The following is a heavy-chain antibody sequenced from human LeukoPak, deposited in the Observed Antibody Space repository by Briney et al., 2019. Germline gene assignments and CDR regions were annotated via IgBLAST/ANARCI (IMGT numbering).Heavy chain of an antibody. CDR1: GFSFSNYG. CDR3: ARDLKNYGGHSLDY. V-gene: IGHV3-33*01. D-gene: IGHD4-23*01. CDR2: IWSDGSNE. Sequence: PGGSLRLSCAASGFSFSNYGMHWVRQAPGKGLEWVAVIWSDGSNEYYADSVKGRLTISRDNSKNTLCLQMNSLRAEDTAVYYCARDLKNYGGHSLDYWGQGTLVTVSS. J-gene: IGHJ4*02.